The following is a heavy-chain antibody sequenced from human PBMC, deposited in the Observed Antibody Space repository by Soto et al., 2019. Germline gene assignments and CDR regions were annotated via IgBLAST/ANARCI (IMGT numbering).Heavy chain of an antibody. CDR3: VSGTSFYDVLTGYYVDRWFDP. CDR1: GGSISPYY. D-gene: IGHD3-9*01. Sequence: SETLSLTCTVSGGSISPYYWSWIRQPPGKGLEWIGSIYYSGNTYYNPSLKSRVTISVDRSRNQFSLNLRSVTAADTAVYYCVSGTSFYDVLTGYYVDRWFDPWGQGTLVTVSS. CDR2: IYYSGNT. J-gene: IGHJ5*02. V-gene: IGHV4-59*08.